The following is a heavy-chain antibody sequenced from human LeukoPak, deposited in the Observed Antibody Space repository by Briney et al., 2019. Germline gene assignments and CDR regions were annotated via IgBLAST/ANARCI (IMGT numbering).Heavy chain of an antibody. CDR3: AKEKDYDILDGMDV. D-gene: IGHD3-9*01. V-gene: IGHV3-66*01. Sequence: GGSLRLSCAASGFTVSSNYMSWVRQAPGKGLEWVSVIYSGGSTYYADSVKGRFTISGDNSKNTLYLQMNSLRAEDTAVYYCAKEKDYDILDGMDVWGQGTTVTVSS. CDR2: IYSGGST. J-gene: IGHJ6*02. CDR1: GFTVSSNY.